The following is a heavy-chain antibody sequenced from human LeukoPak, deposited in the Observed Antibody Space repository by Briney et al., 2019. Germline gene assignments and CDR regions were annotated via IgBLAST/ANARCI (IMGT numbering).Heavy chain of an antibody. V-gene: IGHV4-34*01. Sequence: PSETLSLTCAVYGGSFSGYYWSWIRQPPGKGLEWIGSIYYSGNTYYNASLKSQVSISIDTSKNQFSLRLTSVTAADTAVYYCARQTGSGLFTLPGGQGTLVTVSS. J-gene: IGHJ4*02. CDR1: GGSFSGYY. D-gene: IGHD3/OR15-3a*01. CDR3: ARQTGSGLFTLP. CDR2: IYYSGNT.